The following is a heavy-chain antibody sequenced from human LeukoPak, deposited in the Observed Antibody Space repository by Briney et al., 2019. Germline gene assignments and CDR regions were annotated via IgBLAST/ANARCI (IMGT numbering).Heavy chain of an antibody. J-gene: IGHJ6*02. CDR1: GGTFSSYA. CDR3: AAGYFDWLSPHYYYYYGMDV. CDR2: IIPILGIA. D-gene: IGHD3-9*01. Sequence: GASVKVSCKASGGTFSSYAISWVRQAPGQGLEWMGRIIPILGIANYAQKLQGRVTMTTDTSTSTAYMELRSLRSDDTAVYYCAAGYFDWLSPHYYYYYGMDVWGQGTTVTVSS. V-gene: IGHV1-69*04.